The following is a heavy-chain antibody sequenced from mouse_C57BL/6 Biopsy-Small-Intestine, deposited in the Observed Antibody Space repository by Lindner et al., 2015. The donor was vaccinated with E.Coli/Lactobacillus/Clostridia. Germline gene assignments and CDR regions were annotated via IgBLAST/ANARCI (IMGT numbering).Heavy chain of an antibody. Sequence: VQLQESGGGLVQSKGSLKLSCAASGFSFNTYAMNWVRQAPGKGLEWVARIRSKSNNYATYYADSVKDRFTISRDDSESMLYLQMNNLKTEDTAMYYCVRHGVTTYAMDYWGQGTSVTVSS. J-gene: IGHJ4*01. V-gene: IGHV10-1*01. CDR2: IRSKSNNYAT. D-gene: IGHD2-2*01. CDR3: VRHGVTTYAMDY. CDR1: GFSFNTYA.